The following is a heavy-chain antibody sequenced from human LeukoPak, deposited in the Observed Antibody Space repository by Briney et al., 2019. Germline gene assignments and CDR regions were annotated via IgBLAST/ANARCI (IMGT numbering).Heavy chain of an antibody. CDR2: IIPIFGTA. CDR3: ASTPNRYSGYVEFDY. CDR1: GGTFSSYA. D-gene: IGHD5-12*01. Sequence: SVKVSCKASGGTFSSYAISWVRQAPGQGLEWVGGIIPIFGTANYAQKFQGRVTITTDESTSTAYMELSSLRSEDTAVYYSASTPNRYSGYVEFDYWGQGTLVTVSS. J-gene: IGHJ4*02. V-gene: IGHV1-69*05.